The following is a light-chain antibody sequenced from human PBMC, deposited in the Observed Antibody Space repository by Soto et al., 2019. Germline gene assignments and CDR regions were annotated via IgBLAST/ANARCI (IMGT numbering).Light chain of an antibody. CDR2: EVS. CDR1: NSDVGGYNY. V-gene: IGLV2-14*01. CDR3: NSFTSSSTWV. J-gene: IGLJ3*02. Sequence: QSVLTQPASVSESPGQSITISCTGTNSDVGGYNYVSWYQQHPGKAPKLMIYEVSNRPSGVSNRFSGSKSGNTASLTISGLQAEDEADYSCNSFTSSSTWVFGGGTKLTVL.